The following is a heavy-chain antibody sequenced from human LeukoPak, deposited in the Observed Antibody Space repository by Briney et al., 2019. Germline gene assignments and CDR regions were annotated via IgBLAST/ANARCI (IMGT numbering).Heavy chain of an antibody. V-gene: IGHV1-2*02. CDR3: ATVGPGNDY. CDR1: GYTFTGYY. J-gene: IGHJ4*02. Sequence: GASVKVSCKASGYTFTGYYMHWVRQAPGQGLEWMGWINPNSGGTNYAQKFQGRVTMTEDTSTDTAYMELSSLRSEDTAVYYCATVGPGNDYWGQGTLVTVSS. CDR2: INPNSGGT. D-gene: IGHD4-23*01.